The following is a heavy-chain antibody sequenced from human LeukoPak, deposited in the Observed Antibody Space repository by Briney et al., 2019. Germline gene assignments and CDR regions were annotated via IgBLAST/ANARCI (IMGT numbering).Heavy chain of an antibody. CDR2: INPSDSYT. V-gene: IGHV5-10-1*01. Sequence: GESLKISCQGSGYTFSNNWITWVRQMPGKGLEWTGKINPSDSYTDYNPPFQGHVTISADKSISTAYLQWSSLKASDTAIYYCARGLGWLDPWGQGTLVTVSS. CDR3: ARGLGWLDP. CDR1: GYTFSNNW. J-gene: IGHJ5*02.